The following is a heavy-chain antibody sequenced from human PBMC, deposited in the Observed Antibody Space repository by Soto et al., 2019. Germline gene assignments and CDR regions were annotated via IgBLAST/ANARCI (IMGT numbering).Heavy chain of an antibody. D-gene: IGHD1-26*01. V-gene: IGHV1-2*02. J-gene: IGHJ6*02. CDR3: ARSRGGSYYGMDV. CDR1: AYTFSDYY. Sequence: GSSVKGSGKAAAYTFSDYYIYWVRQAPGQGLEWMGWINPNSGGTNYAQKFQGRVTLTGDTSISTAYMELTRLSSDDTAIYYCARSRGGSYYGMDVWGQGTTVTVSS. CDR2: INPNSGGT.